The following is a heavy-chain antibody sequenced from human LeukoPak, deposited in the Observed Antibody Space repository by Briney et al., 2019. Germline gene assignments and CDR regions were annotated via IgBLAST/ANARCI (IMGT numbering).Heavy chain of an antibody. J-gene: IGHJ3*02. V-gene: IGHV1-69*13. D-gene: IGHD1-1*01. CDR3: AALETGTAPGAFDI. Sequence: SVKVSCKASGGTFSSYAISWVRQAPGQGLEWMGGIIPIFGTANYAQKFQGRVTITADESTSTAYMELSSLRSEDTAVYYCAALETGTAPGAFDIWGQGTMVTVSS. CDR2: IIPIFGTA. CDR1: GGTFSSYA.